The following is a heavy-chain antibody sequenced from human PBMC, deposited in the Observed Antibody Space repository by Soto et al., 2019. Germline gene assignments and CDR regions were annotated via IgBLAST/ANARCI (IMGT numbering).Heavy chain of an antibody. Sequence: GGSLRLPCAASGFTFSNAWMNWVRQAPGKGLEWVGRIKSKTDGGTTDYAAPVKGRFTISRDDSKNTLYLQMNSLKTEDTAVYYCTTDTIFGVVHRGPQYYYYGMDVWGQGTTVTVSS. CDR2: IKSKTDGGTT. D-gene: IGHD3-3*01. J-gene: IGHJ6*02. CDR1: GFTFSNAW. CDR3: TTDTIFGVVHRGPQYYYYGMDV. V-gene: IGHV3-15*07.